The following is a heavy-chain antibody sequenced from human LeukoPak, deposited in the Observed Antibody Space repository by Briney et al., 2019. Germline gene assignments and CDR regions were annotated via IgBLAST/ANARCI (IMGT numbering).Heavy chain of an antibody. CDR1: GFTFSSYS. CDR3: AKDIGRVDTASTYMDV. Sequence: GGSLRLSCAASGFTFSSYSMNWVRQAPGKGLEWVSGISWNSFTICYADSVKGRFTISRDNAKNSLYLQMNSLRVEDTALYYCAKDIGRVDTASTYMDVWGKGTTVTISS. CDR2: ISWNSFTI. D-gene: IGHD5-18*01. J-gene: IGHJ6*03. V-gene: IGHV3-9*01.